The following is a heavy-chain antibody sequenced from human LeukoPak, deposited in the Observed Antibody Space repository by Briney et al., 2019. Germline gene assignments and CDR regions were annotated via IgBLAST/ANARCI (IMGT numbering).Heavy chain of an antibody. CDR2: ISGSGGST. Sequence: QSGGSLRLSCAASGFTFSSHAMSWVRQAPGKGLEWVSAISGSGGSTYYADSVKGRFTISRDNSKNTLYLQMNSLRAEDTAVYYCAKGTTAMETWAHYYYYYGMDVWGQGTTVTVSS. CDR1: GFTFSSHA. CDR3: AKGTTAMETWAHYYYYYGMDV. D-gene: IGHD5-18*01. V-gene: IGHV3-23*01. J-gene: IGHJ6*02.